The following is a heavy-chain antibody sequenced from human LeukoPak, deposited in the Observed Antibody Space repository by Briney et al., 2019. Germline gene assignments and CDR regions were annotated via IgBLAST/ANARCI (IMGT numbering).Heavy chain of an antibody. CDR2: IIPIFGTA. CDR3: ASRPYSSSWWASRVNYFDY. J-gene: IGHJ4*02. Sequence: SVKLSCKASGGTVSSYTISWVRQAPGQGLEWMGGIIPIFGTANYAQKFQGRVTITTDESKSTAYMELSSLRSEDTAVYYCASRPYSSSWWASRVNYFDYCGQGTLVTVSS. CDR1: GGTVSSYT. V-gene: IGHV1-69*05. D-gene: IGHD6-13*01.